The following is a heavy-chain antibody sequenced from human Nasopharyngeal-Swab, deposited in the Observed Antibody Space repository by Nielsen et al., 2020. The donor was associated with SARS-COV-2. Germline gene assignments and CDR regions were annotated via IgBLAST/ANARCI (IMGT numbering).Heavy chain of an antibody. CDR1: GFTFSSYA. D-gene: IGHD1-7*01. CDR3: ARAGITGTPWGWFDP. V-gene: IGHV3-23*01. CDR2: ISGSGGST. J-gene: IGHJ5*02. Sequence: GESLKISCAASGFTFSSYAMSWVRQAPGKGLEWVSAISGSGGSTYYADSVKGRFTISRDNSKNTLYLQMNSLRAEDTAVYYCARAGITGTPWGWFDPWGQGTLVTVSS.